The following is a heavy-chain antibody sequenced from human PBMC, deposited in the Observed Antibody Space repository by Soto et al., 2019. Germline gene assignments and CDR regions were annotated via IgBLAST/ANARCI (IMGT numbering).Heavy chain of an antibody. CDR2: ISYDGNNK. CDR1: GFTFSHYA. Sequence: GGSLRLSCAASGFTFSHYAMHWVRQAPGKGLEWVAVISYDGNNKYYADSVKGRLTISRDNSKNTVSLQMNSLRAEDTAIYFCAKERTRHFDYWGQGIPVTVSS. V-gene: IGHV3-30*04. D-gene: IGHD1-1*01. CDR3: AKERTRHFDY. J-gene: IGHJ4*02.